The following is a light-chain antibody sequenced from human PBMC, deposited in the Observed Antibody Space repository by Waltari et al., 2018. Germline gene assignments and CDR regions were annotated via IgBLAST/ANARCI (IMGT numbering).Light chain of an antibody. J-gene: IGLJ2*01. V-gene: IGLV1-40*01. CDR2: GNT. Sequence: QSVLTQPPSVSGAPGQSVTISCTGSSSNIGARYDVHWYQQVPGAAPKLLIYGNTIRPSGVPDRFSGSKSGTSASLAITGLQAEDEADYYCQSYDSSLSVLFGGGTKLTVL. CDR3: QSYDSSLSVL. CDR1: SSNIGARYD.